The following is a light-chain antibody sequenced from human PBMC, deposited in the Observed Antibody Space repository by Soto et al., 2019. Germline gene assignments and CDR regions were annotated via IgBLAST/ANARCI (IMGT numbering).Light chain of an antibody. V-gene: IGKV3-20*01. CDR3: KKWGSFPGT. J-gene: IGKJ1*01. CDR2: DTS. CDR1: QTVNGNS. Sequence: ETVLTQSPGTLSLSPGERATLSCRASQTVNGNSLGWYQQKPGQAPRLLIYDTSSRATGIPDRFSGSGSGTSFTQPSSGWGPEVFEVYYCKKWGSFPGTSAQGTRV.